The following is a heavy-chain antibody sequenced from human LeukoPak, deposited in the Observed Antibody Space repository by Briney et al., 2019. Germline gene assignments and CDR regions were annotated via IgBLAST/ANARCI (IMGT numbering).Heavy chain of an antibody. V-gene: IGHV1-46*01. CDR1: GYTFTSYY. CDR3: ARPTDRGCSSTSCSCSY. D-gene: IGHD2-2*01. J-gene: IGHJ4*02. CDR2: INPSGGST. Sequence: GASVKVSCKASGYTFTSYYMHWVRQAPGQGLEWMGIINPSGGSTSYAQKFQGRVTMTRDTSTSTVYMELSSLRSEDTAVYYCARPTDRGCSSTSCSCSYWGQGTLVTVSS.